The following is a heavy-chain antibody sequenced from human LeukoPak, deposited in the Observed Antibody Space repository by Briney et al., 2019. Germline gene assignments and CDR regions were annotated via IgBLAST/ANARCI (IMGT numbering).Heavy chain of an antibody. CDR2: IYHSGST. J-gene: IGHJ3*01. CDR1: GGSFSSNSYY. CDR3: ARDQRVGYCSSSSCYGAFDV. D-gene: IGHD2-2*01. Sequence: SETLSLTCTVSGGSFSSNSYYWGWIRQPPGKGLEWIGEIYHSGSTNYNPSLTSRVTISVDESKNYFSLKLNSVTAADTAVYFCARDQRVGYCSSSSCYGAFDVWGQGTMVTVSS. V-gene: IGHV4-39*07.